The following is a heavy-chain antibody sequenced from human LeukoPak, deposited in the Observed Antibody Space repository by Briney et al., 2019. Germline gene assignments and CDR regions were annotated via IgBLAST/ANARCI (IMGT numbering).Heavy chain of an antibody. V-gene: IGHV4-34*01. J-gene: IGHJ4*02. CDR2: INHSGST. CDR1: GGSLSGYY. CDR3: ARLRRITMIVVVNPYYFDY. D-gene: IGHD3-22*01. Sequence: SETLSLTCAVYGGSLSGYYWSWIRQPPGKGLEWIGEINHSGSTNYNPSLKSRVTISVDTSKNQFSLKLSSVTAADTAVYYCARLRRITMIVVVNPYYFDYWGQGTLVTVSS.